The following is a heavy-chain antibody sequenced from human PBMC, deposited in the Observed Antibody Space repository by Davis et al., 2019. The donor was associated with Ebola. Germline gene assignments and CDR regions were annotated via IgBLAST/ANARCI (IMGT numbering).Heavy chain of an antibody. CDR3: ARGGNYDFWSGLYYYGMDV. V-gene: IGHV1-8*01. CDR2: MNPNSGNT. D-gene: IGHD3-3*01. Sequence: ASVKVSCKASGYTFTSYDINWVRQATGQGLEWMGWMNPNSGNTGYAQKFQGRVTMTRNTSISTAYMELSSLRSEDTAVYYCARGGNYDFWSGLYYYGMDVWGQGTTVTVSS. J-gene: IGHJ6*02. CDR1: GYTFTSYD.